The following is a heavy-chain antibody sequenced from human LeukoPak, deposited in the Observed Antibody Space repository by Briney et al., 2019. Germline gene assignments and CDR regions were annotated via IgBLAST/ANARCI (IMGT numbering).Heavy chain of an antibody. V-gene: IGHV4-39*01. CDR1: GGSIRSSSYY. CDR2: IYYSGST. J-gene: IGHJ6*03. CDR3: ARHPYYYYMDV. Sequence: SETLSLTCTVSGGSIRSSSYYWGWIRQPPGKGLEWMGSIYYSGSTYYNPSLKSRVTISVDTSRNQFSLKLSSVTAADTAVYYCARHPYYYYMDVWGKGTTVTVSS.